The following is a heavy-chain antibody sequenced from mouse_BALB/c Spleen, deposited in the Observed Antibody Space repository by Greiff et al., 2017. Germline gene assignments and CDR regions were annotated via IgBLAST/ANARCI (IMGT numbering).Heavy chain of an antibody. J-gene: IGHJ3*01. CDR1: GFAFSSYD. D-gene: IGHD2-2*01. CDR2: ISSGGGST. Sequence: DVKLVESGGGLVKPGGSLKLSCAASGFAFSSYDMSWVRQTPEKRLEWVAYISSGGGSTYYPDTVKGRFTISRDNAKNTLYLQMSSLKSEDTAMYYCASFYGYDGAWFAYWGQGTLVTVSA. V-gene: IGHV5-12-1*01. CDR3: ASFYGYDGAWFAY.